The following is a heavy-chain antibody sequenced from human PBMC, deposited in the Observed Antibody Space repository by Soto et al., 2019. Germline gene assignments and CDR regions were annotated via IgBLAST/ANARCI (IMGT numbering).Heavy chain of an antibody. CDR2: ISSSSSTI. V-gene: IGHV3-48*01. CDR1: GFTFSSYS. CDR3: VNFIFGVVH. J-gene: IGHJ4*02. D-gene: IGHD3-3*02. Sequence: GGSLRLSCAASGFTFSSYSMNWVRQAPGKGLEWVSYISSSSSTIYYADSVKGRFTISRDDSKNSLYLQMNSLKTDDTAIYYCVNFIFGVVHWGQGTLVTVSS.